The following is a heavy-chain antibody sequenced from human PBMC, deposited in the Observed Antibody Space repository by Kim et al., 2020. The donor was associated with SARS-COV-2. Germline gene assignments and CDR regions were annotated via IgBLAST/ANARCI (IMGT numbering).Heavy chain of an antibody. V-gene: IGHV1-2*02. Sequence: ASVKVSCKASGYTFTGYYMHWVRQAPGQGLEWMGWINPNSGGTNYAQKFQGRVTMTRDTSISTAYMELSRLRSDDTAVYYCAILDYCSGGSCSTFDSWGQGTLVTVSS. D-gene: IGHD2-15*01. CDR3: AILDYCSGGSCSTFDS. CDR1: GYTFTGYY. CDR2: INPNSGGT. J-gene: IGHJ4*02.